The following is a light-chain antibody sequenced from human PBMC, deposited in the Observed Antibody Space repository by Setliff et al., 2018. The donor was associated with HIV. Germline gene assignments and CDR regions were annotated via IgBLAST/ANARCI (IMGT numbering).Light chain of an antibody. CDR3: SSYTDRGTDTVV. J-gene: IGLJ2*01. Sequence: QSALTQPASVSGSPGQSITISCTGTSSDVGTYNYVSWFQQHPGKAPKLMIYEVTNRPSGVSNRFSGSKSGNSASLTISGLLADDEADYYCSSYTDRGTDTVVFGGGTQLTVL. CDR2: EVT. CDR1: SSDVGTYNY. V-gene: IGLV2-14*01.